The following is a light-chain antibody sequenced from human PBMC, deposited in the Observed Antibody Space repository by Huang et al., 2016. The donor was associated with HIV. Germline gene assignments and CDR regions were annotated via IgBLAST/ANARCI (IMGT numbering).Light chain of an antibody. CDR1: QGISSY. Sequence: IQLTQSPSSRSASVGDRVTITCRASQGISSYLAWCQQKPGKAPKLLIFVASTLQSELPSRFSGSGSVTDFTLTIRSLQPEDFATYYCQQLNSYPRTFGQGTKVEIK. J-gene: IGKJ1*01. CDR3: QQLNSYPRT. V-gene: IGKV1-9*01. CDR2: VAS.